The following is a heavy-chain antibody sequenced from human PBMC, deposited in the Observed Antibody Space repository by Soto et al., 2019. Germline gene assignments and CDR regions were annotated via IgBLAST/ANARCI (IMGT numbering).Heavy chain of an antibody. V-gene: IGHV4-59*01. Sequence: SKNPDITSVVYDGSITSYHWSWIRQFPGKGLKWIAYTSYTGNTNYNPSLQSRVTISMDTSKNQLSLKLTSMTAADTAVYYCATDITAVYTLSFDPCRQ. CDR2: TSYTGNT. CDR1: DGSITSYH. J-gene: IGHJ5*02. CDR3: ATDITAVYTLSFDP. D-gene: IGHD2-21*02.